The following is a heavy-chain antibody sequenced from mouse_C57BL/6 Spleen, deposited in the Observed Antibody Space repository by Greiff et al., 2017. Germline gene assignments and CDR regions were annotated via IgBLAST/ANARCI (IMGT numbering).Heavy chain of an antibody. CDR2: INPNNGGT. CDR1: GYTFTDYY. CDR3: AIYGYGYFDY. Sequence: VQLQQSGPELVKPGASVKISCKASGYTFTDYYMNWVKQSHGKSLEWIGDINPNNGGTSYNQKFKGKATLTVDKSSSTAYMELRILTSEDSAVYYCAIYGYGYFDYWGQGTTLTVSS. J-gene: IGHJ2*01. V-gene: IGHV1-26*01. D-gene: IGHD2-2*01.